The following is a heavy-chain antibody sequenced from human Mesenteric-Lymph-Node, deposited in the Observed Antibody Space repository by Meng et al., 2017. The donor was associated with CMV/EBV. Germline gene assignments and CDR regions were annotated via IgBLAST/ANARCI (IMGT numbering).Heavy chain of an antibody. CDR1: GFTFSRYN. V-gene: IGHV3-48*04. J-gene: IGHJ4*02. CDR2: ISGGVDVI. Sequence: GESLKISCAASGFTFSRYNMNWVRQAPGKGLEWVSYISGGVDVIYYADSVKGRFTISRDNAGNSLYLQMNSLRAEDTAVYYCAREGYYESGGPIDYWGRGTLVTVSS. D-gene: IGHD3-22*01. CDR3: AREGYYESGGPIDY.